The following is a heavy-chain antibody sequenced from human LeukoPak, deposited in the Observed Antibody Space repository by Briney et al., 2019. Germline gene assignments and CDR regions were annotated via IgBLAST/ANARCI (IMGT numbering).Heavy chain of an antibody. CDR3: ARDAASGNNWFDP. Sequence: PGGSPRLSCAASGFTFSNSLNWVRQAPGKGLEWVSYISPSSSSTYYADSVKGRFTISRDNARNSLYLQMNSLSTEDTALYYCARDAASGNNWFDPWGQGTLVTVSS. V-gene: IGHV3-48*01. D-gene: IGHD3-3*01. J-gene: IGHJ5*02. CDR1: GFTFSNS. CDR2: ISPSSSST.